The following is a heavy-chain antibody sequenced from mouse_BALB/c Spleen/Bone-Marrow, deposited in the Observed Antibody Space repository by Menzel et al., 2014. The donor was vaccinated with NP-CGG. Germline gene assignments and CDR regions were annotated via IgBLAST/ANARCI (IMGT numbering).Heavy chain of an antibody. CDR3: TRDLYDGYYYYAMDY. CDR2: ISSGGSYT. V-gene: IGHV5-6-4*01. J-gene: IGHJ4*01. D-gene: IGHD2-3*01. CDR1: GFTFSSYT. Sequence: EVMLVESGGGLVKPGGSLKLSCAASGFTFSSYTMSWVRQTPEKRLEWVATISSGGSYTYYPDSVKGRFTISRDNAKNTLYLQISSLKSEDTAMYYCTRDLYDGYYYYAMDYWGQGTSVTVSS.